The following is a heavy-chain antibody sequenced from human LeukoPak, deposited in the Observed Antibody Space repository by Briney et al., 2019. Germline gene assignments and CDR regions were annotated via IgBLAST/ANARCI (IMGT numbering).Heavy chain of an antibody. D-gene: IGHD6-19*01. J-gene: IGHJ4*02. CDR2: INSDGSSA. Sequence: GGSLRLSCAASGFTFSSYWMHWVRQAPGKGLVWVSRINSDGSSASYADSVKGRFTISRDNAKNTLYLQMNSLRVEDTAVYYCASGYSSGWYVNGVDYWGQGTLVTLSS. CDR1: GFTFSSYW. V-gene: IGHV3-74*01. CDR3: ASGYSSGWYVNGVDY.